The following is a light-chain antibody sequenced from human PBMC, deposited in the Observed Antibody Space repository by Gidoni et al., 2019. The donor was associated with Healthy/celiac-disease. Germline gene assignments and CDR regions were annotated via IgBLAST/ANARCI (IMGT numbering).Light chain of an antibody. Sequence: EILMTQSPATLSVSPGERATLPCRASQSVSSNLAWYQQNPGQAPRLLINGASTRATGIPARFSGSGSGTEFTLTISSLQSEDFAVYYYQQYNNWPPITFGQGTRLEIK. J-gene: IGKJ5*01. CDR3: QQYNNWPPIT. CDR2: GAS. CDR1: QSVSSN. V-gene: IGKV3-15*01.